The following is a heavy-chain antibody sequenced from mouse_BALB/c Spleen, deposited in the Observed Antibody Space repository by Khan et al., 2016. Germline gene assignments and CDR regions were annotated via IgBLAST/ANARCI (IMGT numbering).Heavy chain of an antibody. Sequence: EVQLQESGPGLVKPSQSLSLTCTVTGYSITSCYGWYWIRQFPGNKLEWVGYISYSGSTNYNPSLKSRITITRDTSKNQFFLQLNSVTTEDTATYYWSRTARIKYWGQGTTLTVSS. CDR2: ISYSGST. V-gene: IGHV3-1*02. CDR3: SRTARIKY. CDR1: GYSITSCYG. J-gene: IGHJ2*01. D-gene: IGHD1-2*01.